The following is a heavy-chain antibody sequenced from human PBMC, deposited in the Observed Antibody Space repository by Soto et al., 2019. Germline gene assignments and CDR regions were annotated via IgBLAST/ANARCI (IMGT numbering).Heavy chain of an antibody. CDR3: AKDRTYGDYYYYYGMDV. D-gene: IGHD4-17*01. CDR1: GFTFSSYA. J-gene: IGHJ6*02. Sequence: GGSLRLSCAASGFTFSSYAMSWVRQAPGTGLEWVSAISGSGGSTYYADSVKGRFTISRDNSKNTLYLQMNSLRAEDTAVYYCAKDRTYGDYYYYYGMDVWGQGTTVIVSS. CDR2: ISGSGGST. V-gene: IGHV3-23*01.